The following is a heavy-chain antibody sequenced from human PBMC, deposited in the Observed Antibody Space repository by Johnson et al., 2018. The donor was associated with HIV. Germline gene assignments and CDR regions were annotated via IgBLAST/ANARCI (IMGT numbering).Heavy chain of an antibody. V-gene: IGHV3-15*01. CDR1: EFTFSNSW. CDR2: IKSKTDGGTT. D-gene: IGHD6-19*01. CDR3: TTSYSSGWYGANDAFDI. Sequence: VQLVESGGGLVKPGGSLTLSCAASEFTFSNSWMTWVRQAPGKGLEWVGRIKSKTDGGTTDYAAPVKGRFTISRDDSKNTLYLQMNSLKTEDTAVYYCTTSYSSGWYGANDAFDIWGQGT. J-gene: IGHJ3*02.